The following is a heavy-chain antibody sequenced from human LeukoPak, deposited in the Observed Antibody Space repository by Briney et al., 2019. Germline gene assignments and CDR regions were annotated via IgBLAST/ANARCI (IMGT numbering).Heavy chain of an antibody. J-gene: IGHJ4*02. Sequence: HPGGSLRLSCAASGFTFSGYSMNWVRQAPGKGLERVSYITPSSSTIYYADSVKGRFTISRDDAKNSLYLQMNSLRAEDTALYYCARDHKDWGVFDYWGQGTLVTVSS. CDR2: ITPSSSTI. CDR1: GFTFSGYS. D-gene: IGHD7-27*01. V-gene: IGHV3-48*04. CDR3: ARDHKDWGVFDY.